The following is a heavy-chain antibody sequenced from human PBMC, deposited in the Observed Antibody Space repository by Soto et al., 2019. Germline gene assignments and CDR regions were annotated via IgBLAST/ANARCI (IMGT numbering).Heavy chain of an antibody. Sequence: GGSLRLSCAASGFSVSTTYMHWVRQAPGKGLEWISVFYSGGGTDYAESVRGRFTISRDNSKNTPFLQMDSLRAEDTAVYYCAREPIVVIRGLIQEDVDYEPQTQPFLYGLNVWGQGTTVTVSS. CDR2: FYSGGGT. CDR1: GFSVSTTY. J-gene: IGHJ6*02. CDR3: AREPIVVIRGLIQEDVDYEPQTQPFLYGLNV. D-gene: IGHD4-17*01. V-gene: IGHV3-53*01.